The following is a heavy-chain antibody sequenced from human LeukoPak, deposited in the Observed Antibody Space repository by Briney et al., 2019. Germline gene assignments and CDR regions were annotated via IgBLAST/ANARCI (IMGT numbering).Heavy chain of an antibody. CDR3: ASHNWNYARDAFDI. CDR1: GGTFSSYA. J-gene: IGHJ3*02. CDR2: IIPILGIA. V-gene: IGHV1-69*04. Sequence: ASVKVSCKASGGTFSSYAISWVRQAPGQGLEWMGRIIPILGIANYAQKFQGRVTITADKSTSTAYMELSSLRSEDTAVYYCASHNWNYARDAFDIWGQGTMVTVSS. D-gene: IGHD1-7*01.